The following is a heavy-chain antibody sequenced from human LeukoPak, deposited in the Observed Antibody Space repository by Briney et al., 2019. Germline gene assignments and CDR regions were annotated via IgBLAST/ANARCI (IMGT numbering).Heavy chain of an antibody. CDR3: TSRLITTNDY. V-gene: IGHV3-15*01. J-gene: IGHJ4*02. Sequence: GGSLRLSCTASGFTFSNVWMSWVRQAPGKGLEWLGRILTKADGETRDYAAPAKGRFTISRDDSKNTLYLQMNSLKTEDTAIYFCTSRLITTNDYWGQGTLVTVSS. CDR1: GFTFSNVW. CDR2: ILTKADGETR. D-gene: IGHD3-3*01.